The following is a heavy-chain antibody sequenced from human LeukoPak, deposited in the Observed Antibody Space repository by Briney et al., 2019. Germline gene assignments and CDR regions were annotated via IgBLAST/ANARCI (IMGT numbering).Heavy chain of an antibody. D-gene: IGHD3-10*01. Sequence: GGSLRLSCAASGFTFNTYTMNWVRQAPGKGLEWVSSISSSSVYIYYADSVKGRFTISRDNSKNTLYLQMNSLRAEDTAVYYCAKDVRMVRGVIDYWGQGTLVTVSS. CDR1: GFTFNTYT. V-gene: IGHV3-21*01. CDR3: AKDVRMVRGVIDY. CDR2: ISSSSVYI. J-gene: IGHJ4*02.